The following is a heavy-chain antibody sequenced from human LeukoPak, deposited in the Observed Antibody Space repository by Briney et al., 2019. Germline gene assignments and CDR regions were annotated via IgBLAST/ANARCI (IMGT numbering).Heavy chain of an antibody. Sequence: PGGSLRLSCAASGFNVGNNYMNWVRQAPGKGLEWVSILYSGGDTYYADSLKGRFTVSRDNSKNILSLQTNSLTAEDTAVYYCARVGDHYHWYFDLWGRGTLVTVSS. D-gene: IGHD3-10*01. V-gene: IGHV3-53*01. CDR3: ARVGDHYHWYFDL. J-gene: IGHJ2*01. CDR2: LYSGGDT. CDR1: GFNVGNNY.